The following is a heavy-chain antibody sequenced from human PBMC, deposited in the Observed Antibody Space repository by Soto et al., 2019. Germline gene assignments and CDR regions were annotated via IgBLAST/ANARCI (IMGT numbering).Heavy chain of an antibody. CDR3: ARDPSGYYDSSGYPR. CDR2: ISSSSSTI. Sequence: GGSLRLSCAASGFTFSSDWMHWVRQAPGKGLEWVSYISSSSSTIYYADSVKGRFTISRDNAKNSLYLQMNSLRAEDTAVYYCARDPSGYYDSSGYPRWGQGTLVTVSS. J-gene: IGHJ4*02. CDR1: GFTFSSDW. V-gene: IGHV3-48*01. D-gene: IGHD3-22*01.